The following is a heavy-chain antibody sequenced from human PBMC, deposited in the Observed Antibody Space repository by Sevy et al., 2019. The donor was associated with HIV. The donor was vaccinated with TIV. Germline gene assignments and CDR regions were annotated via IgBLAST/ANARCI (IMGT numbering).Heavy chain of an antibody. D-gene: IGHD3-22*01. V-gene: IGHV3-23*01. CDR1: GFTFSSYA. CDR2: ISGSGGST. J-gene: IGHJ6*02. CDR3: AKCHYYDISGHSYGYYYYYGMDV. Sequence: GGSLRLSCAASGFTFSSYAMSWVRQAPGKGLEWVSAISGSGGSTYYGDSVKGRFTISRDNSKNTLHLQMNSLRAEDSAVYYCAKCHYYDISGHSYGYYYYYGMDVWGQGPTVTVSS.